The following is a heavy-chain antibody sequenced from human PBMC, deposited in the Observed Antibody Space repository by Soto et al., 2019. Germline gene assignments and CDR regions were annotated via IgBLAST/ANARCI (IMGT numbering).Heavy chain of an antibody. CDR3: ARGPPYYYGTGSYYNWFDP. CDR1: GGSISSGAHY. Sequence: PSETLSLTCTVSGGSISSGAHYWGWIRQPPGKGLEWIGTIYYSGSTYYNPSLKSRLTISVDTSKNQFSLKLSSVTAADTAVYYCARGPPYYYGTGSYYNWFDPWGQGTLVTV. V-gene: IGHV4-39*01. CDR2: IYYSGST. J-gene: IGHJ5*02. D-gene: IGHD3-10*01.